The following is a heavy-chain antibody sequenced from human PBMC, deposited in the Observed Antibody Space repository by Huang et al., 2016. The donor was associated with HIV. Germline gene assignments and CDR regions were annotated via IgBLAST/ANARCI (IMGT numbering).Heavy chain of an antibody. Sequence: QLQLQESGPGLVKPSETLSLTCTVSGGPISNSGHYWGWIRQPPGKGLEWIGSIDYSGATHHNPSLKSRVTMSVDASKSQISLNLISVTAADTALYYCVGYCTGGTCFEAFDIWGQGTRVTVSS. CDR3: VGYCTGGTCFEAFDI. CDR2: IDYSGAT. D-gene: IGHD2-8*02. V-gene: IGHV4-39*01. CDR1: GGPISNSGHY. J-gene: IGHJ3*02.